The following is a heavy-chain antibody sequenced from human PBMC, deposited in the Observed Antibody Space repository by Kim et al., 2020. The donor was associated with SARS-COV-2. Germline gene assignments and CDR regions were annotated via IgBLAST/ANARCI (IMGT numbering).Heavy chain of an antibody. J-gene: IGHJ6*03. Sequence: GGSLRLSCAASGFTFSSYAMSWVRQAPGKGLEWVSAISGSGGSTYYADSVKGRFTISRDNSKNTLYLQMNSQRAEDTAVYYCAKEEGVRRVRYYYYMDVWGKGTTVTVSS. V-gene: IGHV3-23*01. CDR1: GFTFSSYA. CDR3: AKEEGVRRVRYYYYMDV. D-gene: IGHD3-10*01. CDR2: ISGSGGST.